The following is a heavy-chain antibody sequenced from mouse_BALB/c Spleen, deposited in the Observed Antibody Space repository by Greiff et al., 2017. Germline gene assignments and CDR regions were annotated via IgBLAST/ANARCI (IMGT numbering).Heavy chain of an antibody. CDR2: ISYDGSN. Sequence: ESGPGLVKPSQSLSLTCSVTGYSITSGYYWNWIRQFPGNKLEWMGYISYDGSNNYNPSLKNRISITRDTSKNQFFLKLNSVTTEDTATYYCARGGTTALFDYWGQGTTLTVSS. V-gene: IGHV3-6*02. D-gene: IGHD1-2*01. CDR1: GYSITSGYY. J-gene: IGHJ2*01. CDR3: ARGGTTALFDY.